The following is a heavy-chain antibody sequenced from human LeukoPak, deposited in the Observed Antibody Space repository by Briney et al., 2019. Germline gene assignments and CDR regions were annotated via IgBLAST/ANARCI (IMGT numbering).Heavy chain of an antibody. CDR2: ISGSGGST. CDR3: ANDNYYDSSGYYSVAFDI. Sequence: GGSLRLSCAASGFTFSSYSMNWVRQAPGKGLEWVSAISGSGGSTYYADSVKGRFTISRDNSKNTLYLQMNSLRAEDTAVYYCANDNYYDSSGYYSVAFDIWGQGTMVTVSS. J-gene: IGHJ3*02. CDR1: GFTFSSYS. V-gene: IGHV3-23*01. D-gene: IGHD3-22*01.